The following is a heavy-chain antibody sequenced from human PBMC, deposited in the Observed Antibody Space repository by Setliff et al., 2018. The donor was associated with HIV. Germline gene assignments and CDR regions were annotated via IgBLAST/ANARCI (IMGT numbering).Heavy chain of an antibody. Sequence: PGGSLRLSCAASGFTFSSYWMHWVRQAPGKGLVWVSRINSDGSSTSYADSVKGRFTISRDNAKNMLYLQMNSLRAEDTAVYYCARGTRIAVGPDAFDIWGQGTMVTISS. J-gene: IGHJ3*02. CDR1: GFTFSSYW. D-gene: IGHD6-19*01. V-gene: IGHV3-74*01. CDR2: INSDGSST. CDR3: ARGTRIAVGPDAFDI.